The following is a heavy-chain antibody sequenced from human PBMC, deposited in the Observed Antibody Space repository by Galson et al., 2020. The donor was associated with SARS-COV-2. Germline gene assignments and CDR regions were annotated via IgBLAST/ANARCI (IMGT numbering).Heavy chain of an antibody. CDR2: INHSGST. CDR3: ARDTAGTNYYYGMDV. J-gene: IGHJ6*02. D-gene: IGHD6-19*01. V-gene: IGHV4-34*01. Sequence: SETLSLTCAVYGGSFSGYYWSWIRQPPGKGLEWIGEINHSGSTNYNPSLKSRVTISVDTSKNQFSLKLSSVTAADTAVYYCARDTAGTNYYYGMDVWGQGTTVIGSS. CDR1: GGSFSGYY.